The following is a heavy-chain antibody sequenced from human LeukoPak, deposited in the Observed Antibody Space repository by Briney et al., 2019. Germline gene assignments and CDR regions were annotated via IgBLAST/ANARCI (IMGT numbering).Heavy chain of an antibody. V-gene: IGHV1-69*02. CDR1: GGTFSSYT. Sequence: SVKVSCKASGGTFSSYTISWVRQAPGQGLEWMGRIIPILGIANYAQKFQGRVTITADKSTSTAYMELSSLRSGDTAVYYCARGSYSSGWYADYWGQGTLVTVPS. D-gene: IGHD6-19*01. J-gene: IGHJ4*02. CDR3: ARGSYSSGWYADY. CDR2: IIPILGIA.